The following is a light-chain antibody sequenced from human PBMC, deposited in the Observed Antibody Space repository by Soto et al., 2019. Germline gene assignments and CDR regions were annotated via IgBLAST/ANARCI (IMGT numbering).Light chain of an antibody. J-gene: IGLJ2*01. CDR3: QSYDSSLSVV. Sequence: QSVLTQPPSVSGAPGQRVTFSCLGGGSNIGAGYDVHWYQQLPGTAPKLLIYGNSNRPSGVPDRFSGSKSGTSASLAITGLQAEDEADYYCQSYDSSLSVVFGGGTKLTVL. CDR1: GSNIGAGYD. CDR2: GNS. V-gene: IGLV1-40*01.